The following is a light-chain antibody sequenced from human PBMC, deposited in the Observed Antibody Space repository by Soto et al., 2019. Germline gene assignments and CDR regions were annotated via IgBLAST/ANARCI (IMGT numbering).Light chain of an antibody. V-gene: IGLV2-14*01. CDR2: DVS. CDR1: SSDVGGYNY. Sequence: QSVLTHPASVSGSPGLSITISCTGTSSDVGGYNYVSWYQQHPGKAPKLMIYDVSNRPSGVSNRFSGSKSGNTASLTISGLQAEDEADYYCSSYTSSSLYVFGTGTKLTVL. J-gene: IGLJ1*01. CDR3: SSYTSSSLYV.